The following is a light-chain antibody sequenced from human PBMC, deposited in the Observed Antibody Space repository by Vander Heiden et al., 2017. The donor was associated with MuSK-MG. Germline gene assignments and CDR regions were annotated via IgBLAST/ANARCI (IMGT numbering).Light chain of an antibody. Sequence: SYEMTQPPSVSVSPRQTASITCAGDKLGDKYVCWYQQKPGQSPVLVIYEDSKRPSGIPERFSGSNSGTTATLTISGTQPMDEADYYCQAWDSSSYVVFGGGTKLTVL. CDR2: EDS. CDR3: QAWDSSSYVV. V-gene: IGLV3-1*01. J-gene: IGLJ2*01. CDR1: KLGDKY.